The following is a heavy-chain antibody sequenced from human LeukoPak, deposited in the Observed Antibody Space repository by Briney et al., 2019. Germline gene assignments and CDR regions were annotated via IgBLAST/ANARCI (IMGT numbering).Heavy chain of an antibody. CDR1: GFTFNRYG. J-gene: IGHJ3*02. CDR3: ARDRSLLSRASDI. V-gene: IGHV3-48*01. Sequence: PWGSLRLSCAASGFTFNRYGMHWVRQAPGKGLECVSYISGGTSTIYYADSVKGRFTISRDNAKNSLFLQMNSLRVEDTAVYYCARDRSLLSRASDIWGQGTMVTVSS. CDR2: ISGGTSTI.